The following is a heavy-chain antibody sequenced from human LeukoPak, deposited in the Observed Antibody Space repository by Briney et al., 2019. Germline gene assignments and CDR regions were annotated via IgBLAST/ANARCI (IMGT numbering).Heavy chain of an antibody. CDR1: GFTFSSYW. D-gene: IGHD3-16*01. V-gene: IGHV3-7*01. J-gene: IGHJ4*02. CDR3: ARGGDYVWGSYCNY. Sequence: PGGSLRLSCAASGFTFSSYWMSWVRQAPGKGLEWVANIKQDGSEKYYVDSVKGRFTISRDNAKNSLYLQMNSLRAEDTAVYYCARGGDYVWGSYCNYWGQGTLVTVSS. CDR2: IKQDGSEK.